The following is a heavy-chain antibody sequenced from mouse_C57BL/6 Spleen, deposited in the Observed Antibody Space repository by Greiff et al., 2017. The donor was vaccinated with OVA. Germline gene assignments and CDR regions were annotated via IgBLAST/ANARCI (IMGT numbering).Heavy chain of an antibody. Sequence: EVKLEASGGGLVQPGGSMKLSCAASGFTFSDAWMDWVRQSPEKGLEWVAEIRNKANNHATYYAESVKGRFTISRDDSKSSVYLQMNSLRAEDTGIYYCTRPRSNYGGFAYWGQGTLVTVSA. CDR1: GFTFSDAW. CDR2: IRNKANNHAT. V-gene: IGHV6-6*01. CDR3: TRPRSNYGGFAY. D-gene: IGHD2-5*01. J-gene: IGHJ3*01.